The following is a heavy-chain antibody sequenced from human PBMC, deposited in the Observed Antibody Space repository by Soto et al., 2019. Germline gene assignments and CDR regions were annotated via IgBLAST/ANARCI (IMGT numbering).Heavy chain of an antibody. CDR1: GGSISSHY. CDR3: AKHRGGTVATPAFDY. J-gene: IGHJ4*02. CDR2: IYYSGST. Sequence: QVQLQESGPGLVKPSETLSLTCTVSGGSISSHYWSWIRQPPGKGLEWIGYIYYSGSTNYNPSLKSRVAISGDPSKNQFSLRLTSVTAADTAVYYCAKHRGGTVATPAFDYWGQGTLVTVSS. V-gene: IGHV4-59*08. D-gene: IGHD5-12*01.